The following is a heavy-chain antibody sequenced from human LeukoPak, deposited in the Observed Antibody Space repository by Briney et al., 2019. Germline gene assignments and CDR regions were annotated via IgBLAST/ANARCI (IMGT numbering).Heavy chain of an antibody. CDR3: ARDYNRYYYDSSGYNPFDL. J-gene: IGHJ2*01. CDR1: GFTVSSNY. Sequence: GSLRLSCAASGFTVSSNYMSWIRQPAGKGLEWIGRIYTSGSTNYNPSLKSRVTMSVDTSKNQFSLKLSSVTAADTAVYYCARDYNRYYYDSSGYNPFDLWGRGTLVTVSS. V-gene: IGHV4-4*07. CDR2: IYTSGST. D-gene: IGHD3-22*01.